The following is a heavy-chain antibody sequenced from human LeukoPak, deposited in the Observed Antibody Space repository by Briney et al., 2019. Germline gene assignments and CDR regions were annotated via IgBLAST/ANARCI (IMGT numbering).Heavy chain of an antibody. J-gene: IGHJ5*02. CDR1: GFTFDDYA. CDR2: ISWNSGSI. CDR3: ARVWEPSPTPYYDSSGYLRP. V-gene: IGHV3-9*01. Sequence: GGSLRLSCAASGFTFDDYAMHWVRQAPGKGLEWVSGISWNSGSIGYADSVKGRFTISRDNAKNSLYLQMNSLRAEDTAVYYCARVWEPSPTPYYDSSGYLRPWGQGTLVTVSS. D-gene: IGHD3-22*01.